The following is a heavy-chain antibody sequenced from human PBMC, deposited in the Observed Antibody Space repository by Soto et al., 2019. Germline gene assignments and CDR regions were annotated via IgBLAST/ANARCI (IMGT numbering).Heavy chain of an antibody. CDR1: GGSISSGGYY. Sequence: QVQLQESGPGLVKPSQTLSLTCTVSGGSISSGGYYWSWIRQHPGKGLEWIGYIYYSGSTSYNPXPXRXXTLPVDTPKNQFSLKLSSVTAPHTAVYYCARGVIHWGQGTLVTVSS. J-gene: IGHJ4*02. CDR2: IYYSGST. D-gene: IGHD3-16*02. CDR3: ARGVIH. V-gene: IGHV4-31*01.